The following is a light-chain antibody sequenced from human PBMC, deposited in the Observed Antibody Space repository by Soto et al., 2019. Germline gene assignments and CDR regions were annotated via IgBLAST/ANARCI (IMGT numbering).Light chain of an antibody. J-gene: IGKJ1*01. CDR3: QESYGKSPT. CDR2: AAS. CDR1: QSISMY. Sequence: DIQMTQSPSSLSASVLDRVTITCRASQSISMYVNWYQQKPGKAPKLLIYAASTLRSGVPSRFSGSGSGTDFTLTLSSLQPEDFATYYCQESYGKSPTFGQGTKVDIK. V-gene: IGKV1-39*01.